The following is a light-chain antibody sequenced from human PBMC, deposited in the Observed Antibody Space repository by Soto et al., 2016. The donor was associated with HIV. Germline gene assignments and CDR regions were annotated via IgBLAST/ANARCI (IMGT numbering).Light chain of an antibody. CDR2: GKN. CDR3: HALDTSADHV. J-gene: IGLJ1*01. CDR1: SLKKYF. Sequence: SSELTQDPALSVSLGQTVKITCQGDSLKKYFAAWYQQKPGQAPVLVIYGKNNRPSGIPDRFSASSSGTRASLTITGAQADDEADYYCHALDTSADHVFGTGTTVTVL. V-gene: IGLV3-19*01.